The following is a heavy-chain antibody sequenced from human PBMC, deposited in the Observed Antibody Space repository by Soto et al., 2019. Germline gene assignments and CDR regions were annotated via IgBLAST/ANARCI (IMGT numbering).Heavy chain of an antibody. CDR2: ILDDGSKE. J-gene: IGHJ4*02. V-gene: IGHV3-30-3*01. CDR1: GFTFNIHA. D-gene: IGHD5-12*01. Sequence: QVQLVESGGGVVQPGKSLRLSCSASGFTFNIHAMHWVRQAPGKGLEWVAVILDDGSKEYYADSVKGRFTISRDNSKDTLLLQRNSLKYEDTAVYYYERTRYGVATFYSFDLWGRGTLVTVSS. CDR3: ERTRYGVATFYSFDL.